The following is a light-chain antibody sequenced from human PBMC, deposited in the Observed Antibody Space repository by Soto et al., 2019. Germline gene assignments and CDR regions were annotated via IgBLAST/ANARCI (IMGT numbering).Light chain of an antibody. CDR3: QQRSNWPPIT. CDR1: QSVDWY. Sequence: EIVLTQSPATLYLSPGDRATLSCRASQSVDWYVAWYQQKPGQAPRLLIYDALKRATGTPDRFSGSGSGTDFTLTISRLEPEDFAVYYCQQRSNWPPITFGTGTKVALK. CDR2: DAL. J-gene: IGKJ3*01. V-gene: IGKV3-11*01.